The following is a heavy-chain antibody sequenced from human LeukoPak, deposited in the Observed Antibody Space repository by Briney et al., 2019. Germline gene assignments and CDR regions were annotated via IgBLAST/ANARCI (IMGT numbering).Heavy chain of an antibody. CDR3: ARGPYSYDSSGAFDI. J-gene: IGHJ3*02. CDR2: ISSSGST. V-gene: IGHV4-61*02. Sequence: PSETLSLTCTVSGDSISSGDYYWSWIRQPAGKGLEWIGRISSSGSTNYNPSLKSRVTISVDTSRNQFSLKLSSVTAADTAVYFCARGPYSYDSSGAFDIWGQGTMVTVSS. D-gene: IGHD3-22*01. CDR1: GDSISSGDYY.